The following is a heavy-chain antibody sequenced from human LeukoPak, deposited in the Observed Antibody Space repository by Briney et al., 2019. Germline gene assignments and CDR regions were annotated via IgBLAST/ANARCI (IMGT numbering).Heavy chain of an antibody. CDR1: GGTFSSYA. CDR2: IIPIFGTA. J-gene: IGHJ4*02. CDR3: ARDGRGYSYGYLDY. V-gene: IGHV1-69*05. D-gene: IGHD5-18*01. Sequence: TVNVSCKASGGTFSSYAISWVRQAPGQGLEWMGRIIPIFGTANYAQKFQGRVTITTDESTSTAYMELSSLRSEDTAVYYCARDGRGYSYGYLDYWGQGTLVTVSS.